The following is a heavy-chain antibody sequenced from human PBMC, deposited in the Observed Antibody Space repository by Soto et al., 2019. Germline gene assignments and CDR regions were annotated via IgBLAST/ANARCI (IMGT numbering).Heavy chain of an antibody. CDR3: ARLAPCSGGTCYSRHLDY. D-gene: IGHD2-15*01. CDR2: ITPYNGDT. V-gene: IGHV1-18*01. Sequence: QVQLLQSGAEVKEPGASVKVSCKASGYSFATYSITWVRQAPGQGLEWMGWITPYNGDTNYAQKLQGRVTMTTDTSTSTAYMEVRSLRSDDTAVYYFARLAPCSGGTCYSRHLDYWGQGALVTVSS. CDR1: GYSFATYS. J-gene: IGHJ4*02.